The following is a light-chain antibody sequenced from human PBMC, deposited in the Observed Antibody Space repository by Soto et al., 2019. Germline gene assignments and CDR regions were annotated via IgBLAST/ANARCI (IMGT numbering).Light chain of an antibody. CDR3: AAWDDSLNGWV. CDR2: SNN. Sequence: QLVLTQAPSASGTPGQRVTISCSGSTSNIGSNPVNWYQQVPGTAPKLLMYSNNQRPSGVPGRFSGSKSGTSASLAISGLQSEDEAAYYCAAWDDSLNGWVFGGGTKLTVL. V-gene: IGLV1-44*01. J-gene: IGLJ3*02. CDR1: TSNIGSNP.